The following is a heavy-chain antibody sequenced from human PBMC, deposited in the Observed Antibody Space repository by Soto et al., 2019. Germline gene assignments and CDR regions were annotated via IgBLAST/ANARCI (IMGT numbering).Heavy chain of an antibody. CDR3: ARGDRGGSGSPASYYYSGWDV. CDR2: ISAGGDMT. D-gene: IGHD3-10*01. J-gene: IGHJ6*02. Sequence: GGSLRVSCSASGFTLSSYAMSWVRQAPGKGVEWVSSISAGGDMTYNSDSVKGRFTISRDNSNNALFLQMHNLRIEDTALYYCARGDRGGSGSPASYYYSGWDVWGQGATVTVSS. V-gene: IGHV3-23*01. CDR1: GFTLSSYA.